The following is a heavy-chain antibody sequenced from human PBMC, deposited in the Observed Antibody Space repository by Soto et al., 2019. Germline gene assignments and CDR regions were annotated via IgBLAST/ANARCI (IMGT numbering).Heavy chain of an antibody. V-gene: IGHV3-23*01. CDR1: GFTFSTYA. J-gene: IGHJ4*02. D-gene: IGHD6-19*01. CDR2: ISASGATT. Sequence: EVQLLESGGGLVQPGGSLRLSCAASGFTFSTYAMSWVRQAPGKGLEWVSAISASGATTYYADSVKGRFTISRDNSKNPLYLQVNGLRAEDTAVYYCAKDRKSGSGWYWDYWGQGTLVTVSS. CDR3: AKDRKSGSGWYWDY.